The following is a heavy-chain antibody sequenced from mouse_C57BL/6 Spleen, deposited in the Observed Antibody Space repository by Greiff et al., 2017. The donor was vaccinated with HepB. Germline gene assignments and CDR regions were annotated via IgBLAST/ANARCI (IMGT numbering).Heavy chain of an antibody. V-gene: IGHV7-1*01. CDR2: SRNKANDYTT. D-gene: IGHD2-4*01. CDR3: ARDTAYDYDEWYFEV. J-gene: IGHJ1*03. Sequence: EVHLVESGGGLVQSGRSLRLSCATSGFTFSDFYMEWVRQAPGKGLEWIAASRNKANDYTTEYSASVKGRFIVSRDTSQSILYLQMNALRAEDTAIYYCARDTAYDYDEWYFEVWGTGTTVTVSS. CDR1: GFTFSDFY.